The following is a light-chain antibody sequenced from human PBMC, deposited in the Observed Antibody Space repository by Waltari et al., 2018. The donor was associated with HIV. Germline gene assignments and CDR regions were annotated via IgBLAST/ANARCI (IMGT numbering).Light chain of an antibody. CDR2: DVT. CDR1: RSDAGGYNY. J-gene: IGLJ2*01. Sequence: QSALTQPASVSGSPGQSITISCTATRSDAGGYNYVSWYQQYPGKAPKLIIYDVTQRPSGISTRFSGSKSGNTASLTISGLQADDEGEYFCSSYTSSTTVAFGGGTKLTVL. CDR3: SSYTSSTTVA. V-gene: IGLV2-14*01.